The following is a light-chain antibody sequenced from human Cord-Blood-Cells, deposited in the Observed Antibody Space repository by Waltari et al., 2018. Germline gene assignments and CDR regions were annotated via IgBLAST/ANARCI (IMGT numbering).Light chain of an antibody. J-gene: IGKJ4*01. CDR2: AAS. CDR1: QSISSY. Sequence: DIQMTQSPSSLSAPVGDRVTITCRASQSISSYLNWYQQKPGKAPKLLIYAASSLQSWVPSRFSGSGSGTDFTLTISSLQPEDFATYYCQQSYSTPLTFGGGTKVEIK. V-gene: IGKV1-39*01. CDR3: QQSYSTPLT.